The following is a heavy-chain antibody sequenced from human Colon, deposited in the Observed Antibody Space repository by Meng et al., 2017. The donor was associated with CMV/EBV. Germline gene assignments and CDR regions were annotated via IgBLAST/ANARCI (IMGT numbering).Heavy chain of an antibody. CDR2: ISSSSSYI. CDR3: ARDDIVVVPAAIAVMDV. D-gene: IGHD2-2*01. J-gene: IGHJ6*02. V-gene: IGHV3-21*01. Sequence: ESLKISCAASGFTFSSYSMNWVRQAPGKGLEWVSSISSSSSYIYYADSVKGRFTISRDNAKNSLYLQMNSLRAEDTAVYYCARDDIVVVPAAIAVMDVWGQGTTVTVSS. CDR1: GFTFSSYS.